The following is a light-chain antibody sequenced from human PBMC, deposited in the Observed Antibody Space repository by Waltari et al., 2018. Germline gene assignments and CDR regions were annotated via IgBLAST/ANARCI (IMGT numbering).Light chain of an antibody. CDR1: NSDVGAYNY. CDR2: EVN. CDR3: FSYAGSNTFV. J-gene: IGLJ1*01. V-gene: IGLV2-8*01. Sequence: QSALTQPPSASGSPGQSVTISCTGTNSDVGAYNYVSWYQQHPGKAPKFMIYEVNKRPSGVPDRFSGSKSGNTASLTISGLQAEDEADYYCFSYAGSNTFVFGTGTEVTVL.